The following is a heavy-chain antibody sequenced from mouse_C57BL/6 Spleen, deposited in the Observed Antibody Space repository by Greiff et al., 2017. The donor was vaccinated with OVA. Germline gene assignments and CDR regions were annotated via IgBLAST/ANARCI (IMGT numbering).Heavy chain of an antibody. CDR2: INPNNGGT. CDR3: ARGGYDCDY. V-gene: IGHV1-22*01. J-gene: IGHJ2*01. D-gene: IGHD2-4*01. Sequence: VQLKESGPELVKPGASVKMSCKASGYTFTDYNMHWVKQSHGKSLEWIGYINPNNGGTSYNQKFKGKATLTVNKSSSTAYMELRSLTSEDSAVYYCARGGYDCDYWGQGTTLTVSS. CDR1: GYTFTDYN.